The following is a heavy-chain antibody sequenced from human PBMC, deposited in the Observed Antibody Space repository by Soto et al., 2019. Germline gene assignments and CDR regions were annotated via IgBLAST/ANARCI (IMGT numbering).Heavy chain of an antibody. D-gene: IGHD2-8*01. V-gene: IGHV3-30*18. CDR1: EFTFSGNG. J-gene: IGHJ6*03. Sequence: QVYLVESGGGVVQPGRSLRLSCAASEFTFSGNGMHWVRQAPGKGLEWVALISYDGSHKNYADSVKGRFTISRDNSKNTLFLQMNSLKPEDTAVYYCAKDPNTAKYYYHYMDVWGKGTTVTVSS. CDR3: AKDPNTAKYYYHYMDV. CDR2: ISYDGSHK.